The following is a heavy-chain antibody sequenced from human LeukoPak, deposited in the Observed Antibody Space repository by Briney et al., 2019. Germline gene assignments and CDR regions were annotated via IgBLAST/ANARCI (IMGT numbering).Heavy chain of an antibody. CDR1: VFSLGEYA. CDR3: TIVSLVAASVVFVY. Sequence: GGSLTLSCLPSVFSLGEYAMRWVRQAPGNGLEWVSFIRSKAYGGTTEYAAAVKGRFPISRHDSQTISYLAMNRLKTEYTPVFYCTIVSLVAASVVFVYWGEGALLTVS. D-gene: IGHD2-15*01. J-gene: IGHJ4*02. CDR2: IRSKAYGGTT. V-gene: IGHV3-49*04.